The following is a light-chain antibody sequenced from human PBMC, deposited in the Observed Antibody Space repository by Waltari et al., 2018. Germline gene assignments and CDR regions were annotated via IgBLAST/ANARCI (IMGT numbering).Light chain of an antibody. Sequence: QPVLTQPPSVSGAPGQRVTISCTGSSSNIGARYDVHWYQQLPGTAPQVIVSDNSDRPSGVPDRFSGSKSDTSASLAITGLQAEDEADYYCQSYDTSLSGYVFGTGTKVTVL. CDR3: QSYDTSLSGYV. V-gene: IGLV1-40*01. J-gene: IGLJ1*01. CDR1: SSNIGARYD. CDR2: DNS.